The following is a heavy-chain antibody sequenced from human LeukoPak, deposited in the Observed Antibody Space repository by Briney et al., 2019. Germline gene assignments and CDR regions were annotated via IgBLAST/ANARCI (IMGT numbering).Heavy chain of an antibody. CDR2: ISGTHAGRQGTI. D-gene: IGHD5-18*01. CDR3: AKGGYFSYDM. V-gene: IGHV3-23*01. J-gene: IGHJ3*02. Sequence: GGSLRLSCAASGFTFSTYDMSWVRQTPGKGLEWVSAISGTHAGRQGTIYYADSVKGRFTISRDDSKNTLYLQMHSLRAEDTAIYFCAKGGYFSYDMWGQGTKVTVSP. CDR1: GFTFSTYD.